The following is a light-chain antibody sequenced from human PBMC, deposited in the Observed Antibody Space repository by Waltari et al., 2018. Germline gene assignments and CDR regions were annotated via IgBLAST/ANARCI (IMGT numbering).Light chain of an antibody. Sequence: DIHLTQSPSYLSASVGDRVTITCRASRGISSYFAWSQQKPGKAPKLLIHAAYTWQSGVPLRFSGSGSGTEFSLTISSLQPEDFATYYCQQVNTYSWTFGQGTKVEIK. CDR1: RGISSY. V-gene: IGKV1-9*01. CDR3: QQVNTYSWT. CDR2: AAY. J-gene: IGKJ1*01.